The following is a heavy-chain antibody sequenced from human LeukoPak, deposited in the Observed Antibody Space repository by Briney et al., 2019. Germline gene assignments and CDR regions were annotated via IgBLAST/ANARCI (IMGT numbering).Heavy chain of an antibody. CDR2: IYYSGST. D-gene: IGHD3-3*01. J-gene: IGHJ5*02. V-gene: IGHV4-59*01. CDR1: GGSISSYY. CDR3: ARERGEGFWSGYYYH. Sequence: PSETLSLTCTVSGGSISSYYWSWIRQPPGKGLEWIGYIYYSGSTNYNPSLESRVTISVDTSKNQFSLKLSSVTAADTAVYYCARERGEGFWSGYYYHWGQGTLVTVSS.